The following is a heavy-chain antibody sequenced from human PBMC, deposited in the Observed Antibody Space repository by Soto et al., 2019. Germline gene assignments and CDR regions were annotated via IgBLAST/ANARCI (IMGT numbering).Heavy chain of an antibody. J-gene: IGHJ4*02. CDR3: AKLRSTVVVAATNY. CDR2: ISGSGHST. Sequence: EVQLLESGGDLVQPGGSLRLSCAASGFTFSSYAMSWVRQAPGKGLEWVSTISGSGHSTYYADSVKGRFTISRDNSENTLYLQMNSRRAEDTALYYCAKLRSTVVVAATNYWGQGTLVTVSS. CDR1: GFTFSSYA. V-gene: IGHV3-23*01. D-gene: IGHD2-15*01.